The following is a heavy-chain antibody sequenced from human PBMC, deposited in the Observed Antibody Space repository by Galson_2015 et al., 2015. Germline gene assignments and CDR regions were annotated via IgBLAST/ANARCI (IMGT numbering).Heavy chain of an antibody. Sequence: SLRLSCAASGFTFSSYAMHWVRQAPGKGLEWVAVISYDGSNKYYADSVKGRFTISRDNSKNTLYLQMNSLRAEDTAVYYCARERGGFEWCSGGSCYGISDYYYGMDVWGQGTTVTVSS. CDR1: GFTFSSYA. D-gene: IGHD2-15*01. V-gene: IGHV3-30-3*01. CDR3: ARERGGFEWCSGGSCYGISDYYYGMDV. J-gene: IGHJ6*02. CDR2: ISYDGSNK.